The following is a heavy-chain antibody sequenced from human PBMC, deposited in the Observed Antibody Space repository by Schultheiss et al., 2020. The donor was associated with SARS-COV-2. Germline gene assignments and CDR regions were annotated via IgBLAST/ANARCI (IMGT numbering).Heavy chain of an antibody. Sequence: SQTLSLTCTVSGGSISSYYWSWIRQPPGKGLEWIGYIYYSGSTNYNPSLKSRVTISVDTSKNQFSLKLSSVTAADTAVYYCARYLEGYDFWSGSYYYYGMDVWGQGTTVTVSS. CDR3: ARYLEGYDFWSGSYYYYGMDV. D-gene: IGHD3-3*01. V-gene: IGHV4-59*12. J-gene: IGHJ6*02. CDR2: IYYSGST. CDR1: GGSISSYY.